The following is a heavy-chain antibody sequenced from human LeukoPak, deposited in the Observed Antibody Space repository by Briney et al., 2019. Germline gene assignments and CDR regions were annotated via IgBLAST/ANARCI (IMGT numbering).Heavy chain of an antibody. D-gene: IGHD3-10*01. CDR2: INWNGGST. J-gene: IGHJ4*02. Sequence: GGSLRLSCAASGFTFDDYGMSWVRQVPGKRLEWVSGINWNGGSTGYADSVKGRFTISRDNAKNSLYLQMNSLRAEDTALYYCARGLEGSGSYYNGYFDYWGQGTLVTVSS. CDR3: ARGLEGSGSYYNGYFDY. V-gene: IGHV3-20*04. CDR1: GFTFDDYG.